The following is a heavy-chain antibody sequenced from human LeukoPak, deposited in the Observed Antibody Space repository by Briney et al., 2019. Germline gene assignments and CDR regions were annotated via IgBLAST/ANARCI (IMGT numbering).Heavy chain of an antibody. Sequence: GGSLRLSCAASGFTFSRYSMNWVRQAPGKGLEWVSSISISSSYIYYADSVKGRFTISRDNAKNSLYLQMNSLRAEDTAVYYCAREGYYDTGAMDVWGKGTTVTVSS. J-gene: IGHJ6*03. CDR1: GFTFSRYS. V-gene: IGHV3-21*01. CDR2: ISISSSYI. CDR3: AREGYYDTGAMDV. D-gene: IGHD3-22*01.